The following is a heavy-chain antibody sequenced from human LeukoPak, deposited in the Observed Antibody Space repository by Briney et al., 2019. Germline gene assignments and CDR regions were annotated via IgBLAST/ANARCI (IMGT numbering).Heavy chain of an antibody. CDR1: GYSFTSHW. J-gene: IGHJ4*02. CDR2: IYPGDSDT. CDR3: ARKRGYYCSGGSCYFDY. Sequence: GESLKISCKGSGYSFTSHWIGWVRQMPGKGLEWMGIIYPGDSDTRYTPSFQGQVTISADKSINTAYLQWSSLKASDTAVYYCARKRGYYCSGGSCYFDYWGQGTLVTVSS. D-gene: IGHD2-15*01. V-gene: IGHV5-51*01.